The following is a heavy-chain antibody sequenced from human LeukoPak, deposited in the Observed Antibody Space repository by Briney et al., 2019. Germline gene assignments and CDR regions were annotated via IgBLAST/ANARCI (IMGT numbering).Heavy chain of an antibody. V-gene: IGHV1-69*04. CDR2: IIPILGIA. Sequence: ASVKVSCKASGGTFSSYAISWVRQAPGQGLEWMGRIIPILGIANYAQKFQGRVTITADKSTSTAYMELSSLRSEDTAVYYCARDVWMGEMATIHHYYYGMDVWGKGTTVTVSS. D-gene: IGHD5-24*01. CDR3: ARDVWMGEMATIHHYYYGMDV. J-gene: IGHJ6*04. CDR1: GGTFSSYA.